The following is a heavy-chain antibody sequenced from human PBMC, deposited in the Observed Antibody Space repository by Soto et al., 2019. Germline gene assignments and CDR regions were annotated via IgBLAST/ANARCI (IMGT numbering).Heavy chain of an antibody. Sequence: EVQLVESGGGLVQPGRSLRLSCAASGVTFDDYAMHWVRQAPGKGLEWVSGITGNSGSIGYADSVKGRFTISRDNAKNSLYLQMNSLRAEDTALYYCAKALRYFDWILNWGQGTMVTVSS. CDR2: ITGNSGSI. D-gene: IGHD3-9*01. CDR1: GVTFDDYA. CDR3: AKALRYFDWILN. J-gene: IGHJ3*01. V-gene: IGHV3-9*01.